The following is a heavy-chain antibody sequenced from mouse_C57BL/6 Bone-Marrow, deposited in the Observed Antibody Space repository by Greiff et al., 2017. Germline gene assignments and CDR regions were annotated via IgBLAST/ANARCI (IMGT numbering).Heavy chain of an antibody. D-gene: IGHD2-4*01. V-gene: IGHV2-2*01. J-gene: IGHJ1*03. Sequence: VKLMESGPGLVQPSQSLSITCTVSGFSLTSYGVHWVRQSPGKGLEWLGVIWSGGSTDYNAAFISRLSISKDNSKSQVFFKMNSLQADDTAIYYCARKGDYDAGWYFDVWGTGTTVTVSS. CDR1: GFSLTSYG. CDR2: IWSGGST. CDR3: ARKGDYDAGWYFDV.